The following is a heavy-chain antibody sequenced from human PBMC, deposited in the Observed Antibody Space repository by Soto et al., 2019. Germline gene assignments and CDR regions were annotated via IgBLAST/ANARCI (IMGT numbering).Heavy chain of an antibody. V-gene: IGHV2-5*02. CDR3: AHKGYGDYPIDY. D-gene: IGHD4-17*01. J-gene: IGHJ4*02. CDR1: GFSLSTSGVG. CDR2: IYWDDTK. Sequence: QITLKESGPTLVKPTQTLTLTCTFSGFSLSTSGVGVGWIRQLPGKALEWLAVIYWDDTKHYSPSLKSRLTITKDTSKNQVVLTMTNMDPVDTATYYSAHKGYGDYPIDYWGQGTLVTVSS.